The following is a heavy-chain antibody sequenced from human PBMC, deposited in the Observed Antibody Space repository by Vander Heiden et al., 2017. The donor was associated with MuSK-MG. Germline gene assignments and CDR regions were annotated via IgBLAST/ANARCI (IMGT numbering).Heavy chain of an antibody. D-gene: IGHD3-10*01. CDR1: GCTFGGYS. Sequence: EVQLVESGGGLVQPGGSLRLPCAASGCTFGGYSMSWVRQAPGKGLEWVAVISGSTGTTFYADPVKGRFTISRDNSKNTLYLQMKRMRAEETAVYYFAKVGDYYGSGNADYWGQGTMVTVYS. J-gene: IGHJ4*02. CDR3: AKVGDYYGSGNADY. CDR2: ISGSTGTT. V-gene: IGHV3-23*04.